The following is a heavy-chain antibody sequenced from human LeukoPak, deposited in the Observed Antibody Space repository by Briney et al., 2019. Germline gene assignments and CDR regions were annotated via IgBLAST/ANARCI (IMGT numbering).Heavy chain of an antibody. Sequence: SETLSLTCTVSGGSISSSSYYWGWLRQPPGKGLEWIGSIYYSGSTYYNPSLKTRVTISVDTSKNQFSLKLSSVTAADTAVYYCARLARGLLWFGELQYYFDYWGQGTLVTVSS. CDR2: IYYSGST. J-gene: IGHJ4*02. CDR3: ARLARGLLWFGELQYYFDY. CDR1: GGSISSSSYY. D-gene: IGHD3-10*01. V-gene: IGHV4-39*01.